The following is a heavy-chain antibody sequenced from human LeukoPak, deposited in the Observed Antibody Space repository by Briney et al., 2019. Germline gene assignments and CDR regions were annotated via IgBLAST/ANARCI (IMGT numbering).Heavy chain of an antibody. V-gene: IGHV3-21*01. D-gene: IGHD5-18*01. Sequence: GGSLRLSCAASGLTLSSYSMNWVRQAPGKGLEWVSSISSSSSYIYYADSVKGRFTISRDNAKNSLYLQMNSLRAEDTAVYYCARESTSYGYNWGQGTLVTVSS. CDR2: ISSSSSYI. CDR3: ARESTSYGYN. CDR1: GLTLSSYS. J-gene: IGHJ4*02.